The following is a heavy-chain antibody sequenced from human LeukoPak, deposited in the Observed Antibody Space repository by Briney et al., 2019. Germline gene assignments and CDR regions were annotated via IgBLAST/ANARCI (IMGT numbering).Heavy chain of an antibody. CDR1: EFTFNIYD. V-gene: IGHV3-33*01. CDR3: ARLGDSSGYYDY. D-gene: IGHD3-22*01. CDR2: IWYDGSNK. Sequence: PGGSLRLSCAASEFTFNIYDMHWVRQAPGKGLEWVAVIWYDGSNKYYADSVKGRFTISRDNSKNTLYLQMNSLRAEDTAVYYCARLGDSSGYYDYWGQGTLVTVSS. J-gene: IGHJ4*02.